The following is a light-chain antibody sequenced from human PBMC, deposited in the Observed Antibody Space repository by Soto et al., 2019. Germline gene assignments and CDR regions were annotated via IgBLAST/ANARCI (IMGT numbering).Light chain of an antibody. CDR2: GVS. CDR1: QTVSSY. V-gene: IGKV3-15*01. Sequence: EIVLTQSPATLSLSPGERATLSCRASQTVSSYLLWYQQKPGQAPRLLIYGVSTRATGIPARFSGSGSGTEFTLTISSLQSEDFAVYYCQQYNNWPLTFGQGTRLEIK. J-gene: IGKJ5*01. CDR3: QQYNNWPLT.